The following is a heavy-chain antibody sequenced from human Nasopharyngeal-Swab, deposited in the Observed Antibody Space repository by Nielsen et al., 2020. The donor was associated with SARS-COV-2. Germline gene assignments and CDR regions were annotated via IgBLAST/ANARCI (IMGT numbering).Heavy chain of an antibody. Sequence: GESLKISCAASGFTFSNAWMNWVRQAPGKGLEWVGRIKSKTDGGTTDYAAPVKGRFTISRDDSKSTLYLQMNSLKTEDTAVYYCTTDHSLELTAWGQGTLVTVSS. CDR1: GFTFSNAW. CDR3: TTDHSLELTA. V-gene: IGHV3-15*07. D-gene: IGHD1-7*01. J-gene: IGHJ4*02. CDR2: IKSKTDGGTT.